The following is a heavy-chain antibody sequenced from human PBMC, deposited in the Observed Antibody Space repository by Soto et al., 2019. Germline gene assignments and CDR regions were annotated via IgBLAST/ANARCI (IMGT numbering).Heavy chain of an antibody. CDR2: IYPGDSDT. Sequence: GESLKISCQGSGYSFTSYWIGWVRQMPGKGLEWMGIIYPGDSDTRYSPSFQGQVTISADKSISTAYLQWSSLKASDTAMYYCARLSLGRRYYYGMDVWGQGTTVTVSS. CDR3: ARLSLGRRYYYGMDV. V-gene: IGHV5-51*01. D-gene: IGHD3-16*01. J-gene: IGHJ6*02. CDR1: GYSFTSYW.